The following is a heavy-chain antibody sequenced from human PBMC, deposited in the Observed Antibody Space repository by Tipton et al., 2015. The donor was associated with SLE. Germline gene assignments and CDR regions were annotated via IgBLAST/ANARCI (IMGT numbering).Heavy chain of an antibody. D-gene: IGHD2-15*01. V-gene: IGHV1-18*01. J-gene: IGHJ3*01. CDR3: ARGGGSCYGLCAFDL. Sequence: QLVQSGGEVKEPGASVKVSCKASGYIFINCGLSWVRQAPGQGLEWMGWINTNSGDTGSAKKFQGRITMTTDSSTTTAYMELRSLRSDDTAVYYCARGGGSCYGLCAFDLWGQGTLVTVSS. CDR2: INTNSGDT. CDR1: GYIFINCG.